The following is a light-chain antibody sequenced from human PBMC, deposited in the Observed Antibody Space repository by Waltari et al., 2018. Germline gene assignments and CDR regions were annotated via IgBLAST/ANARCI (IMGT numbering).Light chain of an antibody. CDR3: MQGTHWPWT. CDR2: RVS. V-gene: IGKV2-30*02. Sequence: DVGMTQSPLSLPVTIGQTDSISCRSSLIRLHSGGKTYLNWIQQRPGQSPRRLFYRVSNRDSGVPDRFSGSGSGTDFTLKISRVEAEDVGVYYCMQGTHWPWTFGEGTKVEIK. CDR1: LIRLHSGGKTY. J-gene: IGKJ1*01.